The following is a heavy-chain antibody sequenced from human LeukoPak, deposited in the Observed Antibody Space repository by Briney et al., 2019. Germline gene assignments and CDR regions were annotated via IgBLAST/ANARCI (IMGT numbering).Heavy chain of an antibody. CDR3: AGKITIFGVVIGSDAFDI. V-gene: IGHV4-38-2*01. CDR1: GYSISSGYY. D-gene: IGHD3-3*01. Sequence: PSETLSLTCAVSGYSISSGYYWGWIRQPPGKGLEWIGSIYHSGSTYYNPSLKSRVTISVDTSKSQFSLKLSSVTAADTAVYYCAGKITIFGVVIGSDAFDIWGQGTMVTVSS. J-gene: IGHJ3*02. CDR2: IYHSGST.